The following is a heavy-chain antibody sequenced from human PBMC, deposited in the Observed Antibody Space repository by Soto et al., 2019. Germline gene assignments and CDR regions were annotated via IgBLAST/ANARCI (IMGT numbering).Heavy chain of an antibody. J-gene: IGHJ5*02. V-gene: IGHV1-18*01. CDR3: ARVVGALGHWFDP. CDR2: ISAYNGNT. D-gene: IGHD1-26*01. Sequence: QVQLEQSGAEVKKPGASVKVSCKASGYTFTSYGISWVRQAPGQGHEWMVRISAYNGNTNYAQKLQGRVTMTTHTSTSTAYLELRSLRSDDTAVYYCARVVGALGHWFDPWGQGTLVTVSS. CDR1: GYTFTSYG.